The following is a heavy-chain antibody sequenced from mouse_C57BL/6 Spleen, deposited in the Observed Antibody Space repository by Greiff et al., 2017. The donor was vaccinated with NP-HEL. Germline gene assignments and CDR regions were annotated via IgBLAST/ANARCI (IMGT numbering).Heavy chain of an antibody. Sequence: EVKLMEPGGGLVKPGGSLKLSCAASGFTFSDYGMHWVRQAPEKGLEWVAYISSGSSTIYYADTVKGRFTISRDKAKNTLFLRMTRLRSEDTALYYCARPYCGSSFCYFDYWGQGTTLTVSS. V-gene: IGHV5-17*01. CDR1: GFTFSDYG. D-gene: IGHD1-1*01. CDR3: ARPYCGSSFCYFDY. J-gene: IGHJ2*01. CDR2: ISSGSSTI.